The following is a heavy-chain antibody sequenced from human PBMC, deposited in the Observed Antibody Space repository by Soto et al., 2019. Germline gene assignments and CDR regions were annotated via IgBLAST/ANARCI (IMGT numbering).Heavy chain of an antibody. V-gene: IGHV4-61*01. CDR2: IYYSGST. CDR3: ARDSIVGATSYYYYGMDV. D-gene: IGHD1-26*01. CDR1: GGSVSSGSYY. J-gene: IGHJ6*02. Sequence: SETLSLTCTVSGGSVSSGSYYWSWIRQPPGKGLEWIGYIYYSGSTNYKPSLKSRVTISVDTSKNQFSLKLSSVTAADTAVYYCARDSIVGATSYYYYGMDVWGQGTTVTVSS.